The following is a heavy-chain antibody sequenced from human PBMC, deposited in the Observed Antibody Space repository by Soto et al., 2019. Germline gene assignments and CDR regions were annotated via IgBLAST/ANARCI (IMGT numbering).Heavy chain of an antibody. CDR2: IYYSGST. CDR1: GGSISSGDYY. CDR3: ARETDTIRIFDY. J-gene: IGHJ4*02. D-gene: IGHD2-2*02. Sequence: SWTLSLTCTVSGGSISSGDYYWSWIRQPPGKGMEWIGYIYYSGSTYYNPSLKSRVTISVDTSKNQFSLKLSSVTAADTAVYYCARETDTIRIFDYWGQGTLVTVSS. V-gene: IGHV4-30-4*01.